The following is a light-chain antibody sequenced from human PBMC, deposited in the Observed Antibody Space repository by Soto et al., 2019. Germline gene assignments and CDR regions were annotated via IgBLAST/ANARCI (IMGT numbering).Light chain of an antibody. CDR2: EVS. CDR1: NSDVGAYNY. CDR3: SSFTSSSTWV. V-gene: IGLV2-14*01. Sequence: QSALTQPASVSGSPGPAITISCTGTNSDVGAYNYVSWYHQYPGKAPKLMIYEVSNRPSGVSNRFSGSKSGNTASLTISGLQAEDEADYYCSSFTSSSTWVFGGGTKLTVL. J-gene: IGLJ3*02.